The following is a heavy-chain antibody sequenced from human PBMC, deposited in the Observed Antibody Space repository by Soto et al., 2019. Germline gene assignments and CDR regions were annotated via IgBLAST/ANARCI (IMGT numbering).Heavy chain of an antibody. J-gene: IGHJ6*02. Sequence: ASVKVSCKASGYDFTAYDINWVRQASGQGLEWMGWMNPINGATGTARRFQGRVSMTRNTDTGTAYLELTSLRSDDTAVYFCGRGPRPPAPAGCTPFYLGIDLWGQGTTVTVSS. V-gene: IGHV1-8*02. D-gene: IGHD2-15*01. CDR2: MNPINGAT. CDR3: GRGPRPPAPAGCTPFYLGIDL. CDR1: GYDFTAYD.